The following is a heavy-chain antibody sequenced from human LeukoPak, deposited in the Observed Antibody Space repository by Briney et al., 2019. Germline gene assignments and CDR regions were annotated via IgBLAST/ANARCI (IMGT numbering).Heavy chain of an antibody. V-gene: IGHV7-4-1*02. CDR2: INTNTGNP. CDR3: ARGDLVAGNSVYYYYGMDV. Sequence: ASVKVSCKASGYTFTGYYMHWVRQAPGQGLEWMGWINTNTGNPTYAQGFTGRFVFSLDTSVSTAYLQISSLKAEDTAVYYCARGDLVAGNSVYYYYGMDVWGQGTTVTVSS. CDR1: GYTFTGYY. J-gene: IGHJ6*02. D-gene: IGHD5-12*01.